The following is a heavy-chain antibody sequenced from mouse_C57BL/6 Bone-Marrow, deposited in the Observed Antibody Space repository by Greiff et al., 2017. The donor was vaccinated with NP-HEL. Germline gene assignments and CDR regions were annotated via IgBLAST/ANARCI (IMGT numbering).Heavy chain of an antibody. CDR3: TSYGKGFDY. V-gene: IGHV14-4*01. Sequence: EVQLQQSGAELVRPGASVKLSCTASGFNIKDDYMHWVKQRPEQGLEWIGWIDPENGDTEYASKFQGKATITADTSSNTAYLQLSSLTSEDTAVYYCTSYGKGFDYWGQGTTLTVSS. J-gene: IGHJ2*01. CDR1: GFNIKDDY. CDR2: IDPENGDT. D-gene: IGHD2-1*01.